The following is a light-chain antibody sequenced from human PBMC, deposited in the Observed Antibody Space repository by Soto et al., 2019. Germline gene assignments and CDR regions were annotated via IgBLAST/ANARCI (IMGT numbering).Light chain of an antibody. CDR3: QQYYRPWT. V-gene: IGKV4-1*01. CDR2: WAS. Sequence: DIVMTQSPDSLAVSLGERATINCKSSQSVLYSSNNKNYLAWYQQTPGQPPKLLIYWASTRESGVPDRFSGSGSGPDFTLTISSLQAEDVAVYYCQQYYRPWTFGQGTKVEIK. CDR1: QSVLYSSNNKNY. J-gene: IGKJ1*01.